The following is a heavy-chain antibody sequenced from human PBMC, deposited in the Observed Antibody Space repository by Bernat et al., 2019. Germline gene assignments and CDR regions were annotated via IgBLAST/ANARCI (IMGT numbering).Heavy chain of an antibody. CDR3: ARGGIVVVRGFDY. V-gene: IGHV4-59*01. Sequence: QVQLQESGPGLVKPSETLSLTCTVSGGSISSYYWSWIRQPPGKGLEWIGYINYSGSTNYNPSLKSRVTISVDTSKNQFSLKLSSVTAADTAVYYCARGGIVVVRGFDYWGQGTLVTVSS. CDR1: GGSISSYY. CDR2: INYSGST. J-gene: IGHJ4*02. D-gene: IGHD2-2*01.